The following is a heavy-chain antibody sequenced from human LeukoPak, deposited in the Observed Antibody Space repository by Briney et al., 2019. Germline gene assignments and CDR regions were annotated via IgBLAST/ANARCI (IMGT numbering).Heavy chain of an antibody. CDR3: AKDKDYGDSYFDC. CDR2: ISWDGGST. D-gene: IGHD4-17*01. Sequence: GGSLRLSCAASGFTFDDYAMHWVRQAPGKGLEWVSLISWDGGSTYYADSVKGRFTISRDNSKNSLYLQMNSLRAEDTALYYCAKDKDYGDSYFDCWGQGTLVTVSS. V-gene: IGHV3-43D*03. J-gene: IGHJ4*02. CDR1: GFTFDDYA.